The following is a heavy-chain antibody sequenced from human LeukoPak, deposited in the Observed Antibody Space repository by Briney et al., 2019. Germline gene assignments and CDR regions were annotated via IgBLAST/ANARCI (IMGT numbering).Heavy chain of an antibody. V-gene: IGHV4-59*08. D-gene: IGHD6-19*01. J-gene: IGHJ4*02. Sequence: PSETLSLTCTVSGGSICSHYWNWIRQSPGKGLEWIGYIYYTGNTKYNPSLEGRVSISVDTSKNHFSLNLNSVTATDTAVYYCARQRIAVADHFDLWGQGTLVAVSS. CDR2: IYYTGNT. CDR1: GGSICSHY. CDR3: ARQRIAVADHFDL.